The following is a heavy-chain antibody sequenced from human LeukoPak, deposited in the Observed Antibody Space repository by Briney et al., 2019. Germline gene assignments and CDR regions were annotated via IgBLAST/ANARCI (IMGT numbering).Heavy chain of an antibody. J-gene: IGHJ4*02. V-gene: IGHV1-2*02. D-gene: IGHD2-15*01. CDR3: ARVSPRYCSGGSCYLGGFDY. CDR1: GYTFTGYY. CDR2: INPNSGGT. Sequence: ASVKVSCKASGYTFTGYYMHWVRQAPGQGLEWMGWINPNSGGTNYAQKFQGRVTMTRDTSISTAYMELSRLRSDDTTLYYCARVSPRYCSGGSCYLGGFDYWGQGTLVTVSS.